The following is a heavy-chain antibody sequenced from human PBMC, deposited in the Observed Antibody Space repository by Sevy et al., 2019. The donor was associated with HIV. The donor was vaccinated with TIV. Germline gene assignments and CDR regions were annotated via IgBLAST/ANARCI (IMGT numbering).Heavy chain of an antibody. CDR3: ARQGATVTTLHAFHI. CDR2: FYYGSGST. V-gene: IGHV4-59*08. J-gene: IGHJ3*02. D-gene: IGHD4-4*01. Sequence: SETLSLTCTVSGDSISDYYWSWIRQPPGKGLEWIGYFYYGSGSTNYNPSLKSRVTISIDTSKNQFSLKVSSVTAADTAVYYCARQGATVTTLHAFHIWGQGTMVTVSS. CDR1: GDSISDYY.